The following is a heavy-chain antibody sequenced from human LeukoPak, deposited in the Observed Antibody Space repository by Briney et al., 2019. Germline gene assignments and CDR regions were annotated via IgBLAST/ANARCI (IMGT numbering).Heavy chain of an antibody. CDR3: ARGLGSSWCHGYFDY. V-gene: IGHV3-30*04. CDR2: ISYDGSNK. D-gene: IGHD6-13*01. CDR1: GFTFSSYA. Sequence: PGGSLRLSCAASGFTFSSYAMHWVRQAPGKGLEWVAVISYDGSNKYYADSVKGRFTISRDNSKNTLYLQMNSLRAEDTAVYYCARGLGSSWCHGYFDYWGQGTLVTVSS. J-gene: IGHJ4*02.